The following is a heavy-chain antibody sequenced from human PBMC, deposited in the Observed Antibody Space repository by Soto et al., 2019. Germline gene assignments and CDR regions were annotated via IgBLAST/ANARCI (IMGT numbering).Heavy chain of an antibody. CDR2: ISGSGGST. CDR1: GFTFSSYA. Sequence: EVQLLESGGGLVQPGGSLRLSCAASGFTFSSYAMSWVRQAPGKGLEWVSAISGSGGSTYYADSVKGRFTISRDNSKNTLYLQMNSLRAEDTAVYYCAKDGAYGDYISGAFDIWGQGTMVTVSS. J-gene: IGHJ3*02. D-gene: IGHD4-17*01. CDR3: AKDGAYGDYISGAFDI. V-gene: IGHV3-23*01.